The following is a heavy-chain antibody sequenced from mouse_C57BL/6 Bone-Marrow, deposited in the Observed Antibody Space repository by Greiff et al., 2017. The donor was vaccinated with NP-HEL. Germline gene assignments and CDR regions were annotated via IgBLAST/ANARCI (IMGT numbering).Heavy chain of an antibody. V-gene: IGHV7-1*01. CDR1: GFTFSDFY. CDR2: SRNKATDYTT. Sequence: EVKLVESGGGLVQSGRSLRLSCATSGFTFSDFYMEWVRHAPGTGLAWIAASRNKATDYTTEYSASVKGRFIVSRDTSQSILYLQMNALRAEDTAIYYCARDDGENYVDYWGQGTTLTVSS. CDR3: ARDDGENYVDY. J-gene: IGHJ2*01.